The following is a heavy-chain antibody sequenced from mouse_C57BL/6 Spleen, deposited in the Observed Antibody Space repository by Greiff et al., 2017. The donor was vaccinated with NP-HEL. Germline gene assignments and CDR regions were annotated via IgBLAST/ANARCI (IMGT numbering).Heavy chain of an antibody. J-gene: IGHJ4*01. CDR1: GYSITSGYD. D-gene: IGHD2-2*01. CDR2: ISYSGST. CDR3: ARRGIYYGYDDAMDY. V-gene: IGHV3-1*01. Sequence: DVQLQESGPGMVKPSQSLSLTCTVTGYSITSGYDWHWIRHFPGNKLEWMGYISYSGSTNYNPSLKSRISITHDTSKNHFFLKLNSVTTEDTATYYCARRGIYYGYDDAMDYWGQGTSVTVSS.